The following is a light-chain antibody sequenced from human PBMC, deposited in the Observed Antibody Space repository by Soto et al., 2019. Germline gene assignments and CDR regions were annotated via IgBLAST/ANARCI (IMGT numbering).Light chain of an antibody. CDR3: SSYTSSDTLGV. Sequence: QSALTQPASVSGSPGQSITISCTGTSSDIGTYNYVSWYQHHPGKAPKLLIYEVSNRPSGVSNRSSGSKSGNTASLTISGLQAEDEADYYCSSYTSSDTLGVFGGGTKVTVL. J-gene: IGLJ3*02. V-gene: IGLV2-14*01. CDR1: SSDIGTYNY. CDR2: EVS.